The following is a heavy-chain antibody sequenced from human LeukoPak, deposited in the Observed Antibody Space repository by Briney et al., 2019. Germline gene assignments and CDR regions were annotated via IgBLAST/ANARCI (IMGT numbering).Heavy chain of an antibody. CDR2: ISAYNGNT. V-gene: IGHV1-18*01. Sequence: ASVKVSCKASGYTFTSYGISWVRQAPGQGLEWMGWISAYNGNTNYAQKLQGRVTMTTDTSTSTAYMELRSLRSDDTAVYYCARDWIPRYYDSSGYPHGWYFDLWGRGTLVTVSS. J-gene: IGHJ2*01. CDR3: ARDWIPRYYDSSGYPHGWYFDL. CDR1: GYTFTSYG. D-gene: IGHD3-22*01.